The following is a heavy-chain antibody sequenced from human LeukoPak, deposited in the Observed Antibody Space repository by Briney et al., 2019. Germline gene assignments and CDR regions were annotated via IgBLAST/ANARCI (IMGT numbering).Heavy chain of an antibody. J-gene: IGHJ5*02. Sequence: ASVTVSFKASGYTFTSYAMNWVRQAPGQGLEWMGWINTNTGNPTYAQGFTGRFVFSLDTSVSTAYLQISSLKAEDTAVYYCARDIIAVRGEGFDPWGQGTLVTVSS. CDR2: INTNTGNP. CDR3: ARDIIAVRGEGFDP. V-gene: IGHV7-4-1*02. CDR1: GYTFTSYA. D-gene: IGHD3-10*01.